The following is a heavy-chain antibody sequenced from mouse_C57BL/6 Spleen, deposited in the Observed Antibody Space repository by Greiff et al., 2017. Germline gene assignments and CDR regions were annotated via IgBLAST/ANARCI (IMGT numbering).Heavy chain of an antibody. CDR1: GYTFTDYD. J-gene: IGHJ2*01. CDR3: TGGRWDDY. D-gene: IGHD4-1*01. CDR2: IDPEAGGT. Sequence: VQLKESGAELVRPGASVTLSCKASGYTFTDYDMHWVKQTPEHGLEWIGAIDPEAGGTAYNQKFKGKAILTADKSSSTAYMELRSLTSEDSAVYYYTGGRWDDYWGQGTTLTVSS. V-gene: IGHV1-15*01.